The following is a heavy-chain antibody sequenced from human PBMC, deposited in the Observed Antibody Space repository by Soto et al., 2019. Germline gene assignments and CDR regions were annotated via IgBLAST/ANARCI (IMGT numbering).Heavy chain of an antibody. CDR1: GYKFTSYC. CDR2: ICPGDSDT. V-gene: IGHV5-51*01. CDR3: ARGRTTVTAGAPYNWFDP. D-gene: IGHD4-4*01. J-gene: IGHJ5*02. Sequence: PGESLKISCKGSGYKFTSYCIAWVRQMPGKGLEYMGIICPGDSDTTYSPSFQGQVTISADKSISTAYLQWSSLKASDSAMYYCARGRTTVTAGAPYNWFDPWGQGTLVTVSS.